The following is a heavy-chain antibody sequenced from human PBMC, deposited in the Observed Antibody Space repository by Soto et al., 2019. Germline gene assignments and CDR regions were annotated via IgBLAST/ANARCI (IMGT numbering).Heavy chain of an antibody. J-gene: IGHJ4*02. D-gene: IGHD5-12*01. CDR2: ISKNGDST. CDR3: ATKEALAY. CDR1: GFTFSSET. V-gene: IGHV3-64*07. Sequence: EVHLMESGGGLVQPGGSLRLSCAASGFTFSSETMFWVRQAPGKGLEHITAISKNGDSTFYADSVKGRFTISRDNSKTPLYLQMGSLRAEDMAVFYWATKEALAYGGQGPLVTVPS.